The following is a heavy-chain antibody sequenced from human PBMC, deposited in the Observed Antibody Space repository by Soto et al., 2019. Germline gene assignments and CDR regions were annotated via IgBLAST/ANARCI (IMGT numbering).Heavy chain of an antibody. V-gene: IGHV3-73*02. CDR2: IRSKTHSYAT. CDR3: TRSGGSYAFGY. Sequence: EVQLVESGGGLVQPGESLKLSCAASGFTLSSSAVHWVRQASGKGLEWVGRIRSKTHSYATEYIASVKGRFTMSRDDSNNTAYLQMNGLKTDDTAVYYCTRSGGSYAFGYWGQGTLVTVSS. D-gene: IGHD1-26*01. J-gene: IGHJ4*02. CDR1: GFTLSSSA.